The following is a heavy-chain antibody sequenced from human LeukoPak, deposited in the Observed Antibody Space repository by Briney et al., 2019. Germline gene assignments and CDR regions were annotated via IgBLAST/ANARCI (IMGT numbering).Heavy chain of an antibody. CDR3: ARDYYDSLGY. CDR2: ISSSSSNI. CDR1: GFTFSSYS. D-gene: IGHD3-22*01. V-gene: IGHV3-48*01. J-gene: IGHJ4*02. Sequence: PGGSLRLSCAASGFTFSSYSMKWVRQAPGKGLEGVSYISSSSSNIYYADSVKGRFTISRDNAKNSLYLQMNSLRAEDTAVYYCARDYYDSLGYWGQGTLVTVSS.